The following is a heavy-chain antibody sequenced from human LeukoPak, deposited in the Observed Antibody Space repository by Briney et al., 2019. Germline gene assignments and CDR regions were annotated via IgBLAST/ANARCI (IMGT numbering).Heavy chain of an antibody. CDR1: GFTFSSYS. J-gene: IGHJ4*02. CDR3: AKDPSGLWYFDY. Sequence: PGGSLRLSCAASGFTFSSYSMNWVRQAPGKGLEWVSYIGGNDGSIYYADSVKGRFPISRDNAKNSLYLQMNSLRDEDTAVYYCAKDPSGLWYFDYWGQGTLVTVSS. D-gene: IGHD5-12*01. CDR2: IGGNDGSI. V-gene: IGHV3-48*02.